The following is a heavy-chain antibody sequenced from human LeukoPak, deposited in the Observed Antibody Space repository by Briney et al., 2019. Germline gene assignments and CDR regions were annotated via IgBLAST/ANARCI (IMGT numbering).Heavy chain of an antibody. Sequence: EASVKVSCKASGGTFSSYAISWVRQAPGQGLEWMGRIIPIFGTANYAQKFQGRATITTDESTSTAYMELSSLRSEDTAVYYCASGSAQIAVAGTMDYYYYYMDVWGKGTTVTVSS. V-gene: IGHV1-69*05. CDR3: ASGSAQIAVAGTMDYYYYYMDV. D-gene: IGHD6-19*01. J-gene: IGHJ6*03. CDR2: IIPIFGTA. CDR1: GGTFSSYA.